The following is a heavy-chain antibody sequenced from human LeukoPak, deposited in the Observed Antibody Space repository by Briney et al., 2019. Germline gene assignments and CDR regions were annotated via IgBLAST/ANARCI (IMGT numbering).Heavy chain of an antibody. V-gene: IGHV3-21*01. CDR3: TSIIRYYYDSSGFPSG. CDR2: ISSSSSYI. D-gene: IGHD3-22*01. CDR1: GFTSSSYS. J-gene: IGHJ4*02. Sequence: PGGSLRLSCAASGFTSSSYSMNWVRQAPGKGLEWVSSISSSSSYIYYADSVKGRFTISRDNAKNSLYLQMNSLRAEDTAVYYCTSIIRYYYDSSGFPSGWGQGTLVTVSS.